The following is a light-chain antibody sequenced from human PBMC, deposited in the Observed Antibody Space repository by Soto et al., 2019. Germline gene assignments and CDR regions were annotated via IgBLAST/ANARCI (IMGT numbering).Light chain of an antibody. CDR1: SNDVGAYKY. V-gene: IGLV2-14*01. CDR3: SSYTDRKTLV. J-gene: IGLJ1*01. CDR2: EVT. Sequence: QSVLTQPASVSGSPGQSITISCTGTSNDVGAYKYVSWYQQQPDKAPKLIIYEVTNRPSGVSNRFSGSKSGNTASLTISGLQAEDEADYYCSSYTDRKTLVFGTGTKLTVL.